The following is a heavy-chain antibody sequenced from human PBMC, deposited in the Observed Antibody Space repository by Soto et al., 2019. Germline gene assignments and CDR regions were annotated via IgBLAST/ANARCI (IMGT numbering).Heavy chain of an antibody. D-gene: IGHD2-15*01. CDR1: GGTFSSYT. CDR2: IIPILGIA. V-gene: IGHV1-69*08. Sequence: QVQLVQSGAEVKKPGSSVKVSCKASGGTFSSYTISWVRQAPGQGLEWMGRIIPILGIANYAQKFQGRVTITADKSMSTVYMELSSLRSEDTAVYYCARDRYCSGGSCYSWSYWGQGTLVTVSS. J-gene: IGHJ4*02. CDR3: ARDRYCSGGSCYSWSY.